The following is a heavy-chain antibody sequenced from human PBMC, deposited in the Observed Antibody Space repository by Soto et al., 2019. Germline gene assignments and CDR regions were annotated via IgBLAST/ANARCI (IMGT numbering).Heavy chain of an antibody. V-gene: IGHV4-39*02. D-gene: IGHD3-22*01. CDR1: GGSISSTTYY. Sequence: AETLSLTCAVSGGSISSTTYYWAWIRQPPGKGLEWVATIYYSGATYYNPALKSRLTLSADTPKNHFSLRLSSVTTADTAMYYCARYYDTSNRPYFHPWGQGTRVTVSS. CDR2: IYYSGAT. J-gene: IGHJ1*01. CDR3: ARYYDTSNRPYFHP.